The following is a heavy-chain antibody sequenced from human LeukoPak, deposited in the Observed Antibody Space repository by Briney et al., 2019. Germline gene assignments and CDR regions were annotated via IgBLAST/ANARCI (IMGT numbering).Heavy chain of an antibody. Sequence: GGSLRLSCAASGFTFSSYAMHWVRQAPGKGLEWVAVISYHGSNQYYADSVKGRFTISRDNSKNMLYLQMNSLRAEDTAVYYCARDLTVTDYFDYWGQGTLVTVSS. V-gene: IGHV3-30-3*01. D-gene: IGHD4-17*01. CDR3: ARDLTVTDYFDY. J-gene: IGHJ4*02. CDR1: GFTFSSYA. CDR2: ISYHGSNQ.